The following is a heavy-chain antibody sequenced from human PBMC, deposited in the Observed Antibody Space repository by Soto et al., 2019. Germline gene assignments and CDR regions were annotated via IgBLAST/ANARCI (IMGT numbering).Heavy chain of an antibody. CDR3: ARATKVTTLFDY. CDR2: ISSSSSYI. Sequence: RGSLVLGCASSEFTFSIYSMNWVRQAPGKGLEWVSSISSSSSYIYYADSVKGRFTISRDNAKNSLYLQMNSLRAEDTAVYYCARATKVTTLFDYWGQGTMVTVSS. J-gene: IGHJ4*02. D-gene: IGHD4-17*01. V-gene: IGHV3-21*01. CDR1: EFTFSIYS.